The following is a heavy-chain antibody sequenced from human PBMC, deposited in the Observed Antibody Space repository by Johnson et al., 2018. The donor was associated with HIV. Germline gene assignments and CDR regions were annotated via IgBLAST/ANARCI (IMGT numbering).Heavy chain of an antibody. CDR2: INEDGSEK. V-gene: IGHV3-7*01. CDR1: GFSFSAYW. J-gene: IGHJ3*02. CDR3: AKPLQLEEGAFDI. D-gene: IGHD6-6*01. Sequence: VQLVESGGGLVQPGGSLRLSCAASGFSFSAYWMAWVRQGPGKALEWVANINEDGSEKFYVDSAKGRFTISRDNARKSLFLQMNSLRAEDTAVYYCAKPLQLEEGAFDIWGQGTMVTVSS.